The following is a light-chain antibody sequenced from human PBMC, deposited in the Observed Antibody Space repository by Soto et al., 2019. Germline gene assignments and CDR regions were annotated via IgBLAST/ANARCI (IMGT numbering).Light chain of an antibody. CDR2: GAS. CDR3: QQYVSSPWA. J-gene: IGKJ1*01. V-gene: IGKV3-20*01. CDR1: QSVSSSF. Sequence: IVLAQSPGTLSLSPGARATLSCRASQSVSSSFLAWYQQKAGQAPRLLIYGASRRATGIPDRFSGSGSGTDFTLTISGLEAEDFAVYYCQQYVSSPWAFGQGTKVVI.